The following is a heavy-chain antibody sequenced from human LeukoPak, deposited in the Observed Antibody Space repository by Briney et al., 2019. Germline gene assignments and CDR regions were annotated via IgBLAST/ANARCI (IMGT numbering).Heavy chain of an antibody. CDR2: IRQDGGAK. V-gene: IGHV3-7*01. Sequence: PGGSLRLSCAASGFTVSSNYMSWVRQAPGEGLEWVANIRQDGGAKNYVDSVKGRFTISRDNAKKSLYLQMNSLRDEDTAVYYCAPPPIAATGNWGQGTLVTVSS. CDR3: APPPIAATGN. CDR1: GFTVSSNY. D-gene: IGHD6-13*01. J-gene: IGHJ4*02.